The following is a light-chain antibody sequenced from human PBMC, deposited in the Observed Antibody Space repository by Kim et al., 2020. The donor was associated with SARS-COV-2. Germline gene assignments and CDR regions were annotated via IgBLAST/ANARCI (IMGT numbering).Light chain of an antibody. CDR3: LLYYGAFWV. CDR1: TGAVTSDHY. J-gene: IGLJ3*02. Sequence: PGGTVTITCASSTGAVTSDHYPNWFQQKPGQPPRSLIFGTTNKHSWTPAQFSGSLLGGKAALTLSGAQPEDEAEYYCLLYYGAFWVFGGGTQLTVL. CDR2: GTT. V-gene: IGLV7-43*01.